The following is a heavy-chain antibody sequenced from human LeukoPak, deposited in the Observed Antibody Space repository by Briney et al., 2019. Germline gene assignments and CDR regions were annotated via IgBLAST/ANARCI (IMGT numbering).Heavy chain of an antibody. J-gene: IGHJ4*02. CDR1: GFNFSSYG. Sequence: GGSLRLSCAASGFNFSSYGMHWVRQAPGKGLEWVAVIWDDGSNKYYADSVKGRFTISRDNSKNTLYLQMNSPRAEDTAVYYCARDLSGSYYSSLDYWGQGTLVTVSS. V-gene: IGHV3-33*01. CDR2: IWDDGSNK. CDR3: ARDLSGSYYSSLDY. D-gene: IGHD1-26*01.